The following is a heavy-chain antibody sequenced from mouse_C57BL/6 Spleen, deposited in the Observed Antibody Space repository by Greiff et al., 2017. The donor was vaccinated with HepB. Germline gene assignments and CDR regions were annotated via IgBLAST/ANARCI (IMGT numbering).Heavy chain of an antibody. CDR1: GYAFSSSW. V-gene: IGHV1-82*01. CDR2: IYPGDGDT. J-gene: IGHJ2*01. D-gene: IGHD1-1*01. CDR3: AREEIIYYYGSSYGDFDY. Sequence: QVQLQQSGPELVKPGASVKISCKASGYAFSSSWMNWVKQRPGKGLEWIGRIYPGDGDTNYNGKFKGKATLTADKSSSTAYMQLSSLTSEDSAVYFCAREEIIYYYGSSYGDFDYWGQGTTLTVSS.